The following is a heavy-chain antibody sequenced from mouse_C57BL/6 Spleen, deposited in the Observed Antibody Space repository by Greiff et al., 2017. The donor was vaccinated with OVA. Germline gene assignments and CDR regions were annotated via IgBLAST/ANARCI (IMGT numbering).Heavy chain of an antibody. CDR1: GYTFTDYN. CDR3: ARCYYVKRWDYAMDY. Sequence: EVQLQQSGPELVKPGASVKIPCKASGYTFTDYNMDWVKQSHGKSLEWIGDINPNNGGTIYDQKFKGKATLTVDKSSSTAYMELRSLTSDDTAVYYCARCYYVKRWDYAMDYWGQGTSVTVSS. CDR2: INPNNGGT. D-gene: IGHD1-1*01. V-gene: IGHV1-18*01. J-gene: IGHJ4*01.